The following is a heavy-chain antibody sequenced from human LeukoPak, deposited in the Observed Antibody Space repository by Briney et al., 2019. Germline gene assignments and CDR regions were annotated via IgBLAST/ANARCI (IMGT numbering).Heavy chain of an antibody. CDR2: ISSSSSTI. CDR1: GFTFSSYS. J-gene: IGHJ4*02. Sequence: GGSLRLSCAASGFTFSSYSMNWVRQAPGKGLEWVSYISSSSSTIYYADSVKGRFTISRDNAKNSLYLQMNSLRAEDTAVYYCARDPGLTMVRGVTHFDYWGQGTLVTVSS. D-gene: IGHD3-10*01. CDR3: ARDPGLTMVRGVTHFDY. V-gene: IGHV3-48*01.